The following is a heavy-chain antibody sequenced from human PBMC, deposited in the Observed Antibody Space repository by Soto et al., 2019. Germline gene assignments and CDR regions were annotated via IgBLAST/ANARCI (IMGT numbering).Heavy chain of an antibody. CDR3: AKDRSRAARPKMNYYGMDV. J-gene: IGHJ6*02. CDR1: GFTVSSND. V-gene: IGHV3-53*05. D-gene: IGHD6-25*01. CDR2: IYRGGSR. Sequence: GGSLRLSCAASGFTVSSNDMSWVRQAPGKGLEWVSVIYRGGSRYYGDSVKGRFSTTRDNSKNTLDLQMNSLRAEDTAVYYCAKDRSRAARPKMNYYGMDVWGQGTTVTVCS.